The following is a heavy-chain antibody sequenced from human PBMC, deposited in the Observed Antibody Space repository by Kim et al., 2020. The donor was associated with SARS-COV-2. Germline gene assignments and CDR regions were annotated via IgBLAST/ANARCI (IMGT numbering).Heavy chain of an antibody. V-gene: IGHV1-18*01. CDR1: GYTFTSYG. Sequence: ASVKVSCKASGYTFTSYGISWVRQAPGQGLEWMGWISAYNGNTNYAQKLQGRVTMTTDTSTSTAYMELRSLRSDDTAVYYCAGDRTFDYYYGMDVWGEGTTVTVSS. CDR2: ISAYNGNT. CDR3: AGDRTFDYYYGMDV. J-gene: IGHJ6*04.